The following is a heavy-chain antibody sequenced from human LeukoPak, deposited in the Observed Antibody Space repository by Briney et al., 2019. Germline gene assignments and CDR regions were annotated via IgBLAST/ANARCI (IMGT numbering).Heavy chain of an antibody. CDR3: ARLYYGSGSLSP. CDR2: IYYSGST. D-gene: IGHD3-10*01. J-gene: IGHJ5*02. Sequence: SETLSLTCTVSGGSISSSNYYWGWIRQPPGKGLEWIGSIYYSGSTYFNPSLKSRVTISVDTSKNQFSLKLSSVTAADTAVYYCARLYYGSGSLSPWGQGTLVTVSS. CDR1: GGSISSSNYY. V-gene: IGHV4-39*01.